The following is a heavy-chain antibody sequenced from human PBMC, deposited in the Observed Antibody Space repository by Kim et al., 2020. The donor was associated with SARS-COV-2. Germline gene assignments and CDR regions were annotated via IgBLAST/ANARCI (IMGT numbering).Heavy chain of an antibody. D-gene: IGHD3-22*01. CDR3: ARDPGGYYDSSGPRTTPTHGMDV. CDR2: IIPIFGTA. CDR1: GGTFSSYA. Sequence: SVKVSCKASGGTFSSYAISWVRQAPGQGLEWMGGIIPIFGTANYAQKFQGRVTITADESTSTAYMELSSLRSEDTAVYYCARDPGGYYDSSGPRTTPTHGMDVWGQGTTVTVSS. V-gene: IGHV1-69*13. J-gene: IGHJ6*02.